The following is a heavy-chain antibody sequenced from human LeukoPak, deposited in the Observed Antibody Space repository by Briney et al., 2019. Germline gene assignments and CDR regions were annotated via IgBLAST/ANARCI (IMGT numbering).Heavy chain of an antibody. CDR1: GFILSGYF. V-gene: IGHV3-30*03. CDR2: ISYHGRDQ. J-gene: IGHJ4*02. D-gene: IGHD2-15*01. Sequence: PGGSLRLSCAASGFILSGYFMSWVRQAPGKGLDWVAVISYHGRDQFYADSVKGRFTISRDSSKNTLYLQMNSLRTEDMAVYYCARQDCSGGSCYLDYWGQGTLVTVSS. CDR3: ARQDCSGGSCYLDY.